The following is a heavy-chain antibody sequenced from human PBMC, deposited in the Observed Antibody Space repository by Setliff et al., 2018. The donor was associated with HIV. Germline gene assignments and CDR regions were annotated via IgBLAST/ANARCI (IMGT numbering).Heavy chain of an antibody. J-gene: IGHJ4*02. CDR1: GGSISSHY. CDR3: ARVPRQLLKGAAACFDY. Sequence: PSETLSLTCTVSGGSISSHYWSWIRQPPGKGLEWIGYIYFSGSTNYNPSLKSRVTVSVDTSKNQFSLRLSSVTAADTAVYYCARVPRQLLKGAAACFDYWGQGTLVTVSS. V-gene: IGHV4-59*11. D-gene: IGHD5-18*01. CDR2: IYFSGST.